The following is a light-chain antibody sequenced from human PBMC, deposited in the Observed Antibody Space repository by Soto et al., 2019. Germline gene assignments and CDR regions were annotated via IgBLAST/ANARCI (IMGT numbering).Light chain of an antibody. J-gene: IGKJ1*01. V-gene: IGKV4-1*01. CDR1: QSVLKTSKNKNH. CDR2: WAS. CDR3: QQYLSSPPT. Sequence: DIVMTQSPDSLAVSLGERATLNCKSSQSVLKTSKNKNHLAWFQQKPGQSPKLLIYWASTRESGVPDRFSGSGSGTEFSLTISSLQAEDVAVYYCQQYLSSPPTFGQGTKVEIK.